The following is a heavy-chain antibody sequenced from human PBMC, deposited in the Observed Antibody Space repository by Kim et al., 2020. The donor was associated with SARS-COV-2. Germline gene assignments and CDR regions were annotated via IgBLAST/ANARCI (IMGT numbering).Heavy chain of an antibody. D-gene: IGHD5-12*01. V-gene: IGHV1-3*01. CDR3: ARDSSGYQYYFDY. Sequence: YSQKFKGRVTITRDTSASTAYMELSSRRYEDTAVYYCARDSSGYQYYFDYWGQGTLVTVSS. J-gene: IGHJ4*02.